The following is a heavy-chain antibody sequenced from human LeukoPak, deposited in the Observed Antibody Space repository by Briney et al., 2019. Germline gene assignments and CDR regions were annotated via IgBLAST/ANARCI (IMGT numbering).Heavy chain of an antibody. D-gene: IGHD2-8*01. Sequence: PGGSLRLSCAASGFTFSSFSMTWVRQAPGKGLEWVAVIWSDGSNPYYADSVKGRFTISRDNSKNTLYLQMNSLRAEDTAVYYCARDPSAGYCTNGVCYTGLFDYWGQGTLVTVSS. CDR1: GFTFSSFS. J-gene: IGHJ4*02. CDR3: ARDPSAGYCTNGVCYTGLFDY. V-gene: IGHV3-33*08. CDR2: IWSDGSNP.